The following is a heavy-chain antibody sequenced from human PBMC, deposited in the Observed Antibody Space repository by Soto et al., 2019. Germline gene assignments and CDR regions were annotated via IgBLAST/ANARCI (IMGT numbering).Heavy chain of an antibody. CDR1: GYTFTSYG. CDR2: ISAYNGNT. D-gene: IGHD6-13*01. CDR3: ARDRPISRQLVLEYNWFDP. J-gene: IGHJ5*02. Sequence: GPVKVSCKASGYTFTSYGISWVRQAPGQGLEWMGWISAYNGNTNYAQKLQGRVTMTTDTSTSTAYMELRSLRSDDTAVYYCARDRPISRQLVLEYNWFDPWGQGTLVTVSS. V-gene: IGHV1-18*04.